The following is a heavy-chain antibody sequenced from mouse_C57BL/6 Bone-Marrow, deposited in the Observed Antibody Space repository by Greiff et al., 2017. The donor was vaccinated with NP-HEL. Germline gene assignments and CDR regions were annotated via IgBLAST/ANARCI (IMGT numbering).Heavy chain of an antibody. CDR1: GYSITSGYY. CDR3: ARVLLLRLWYFDV. Sequence: EVKLVESGPGLVKPSQSLSLTCSVTGYSITSGYYWNWIRQVPGNKLEWMGYISYDGSNNYNPSLKNRISITRDTSKNQFFLKLNSLTTEDTATYSCARVLLLRLWYFDVWGTGTTVTVSS. J-gene: IGHJ1*03. CDR2: ISYDGSN. V-gene: IGHV3-6*01. D-gene: IGHD1-1*01.